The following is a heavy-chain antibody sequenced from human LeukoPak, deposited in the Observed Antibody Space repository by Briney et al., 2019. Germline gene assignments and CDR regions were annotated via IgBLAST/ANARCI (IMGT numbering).Heavy chain of an antibody. D-gene: IGHD5-18*01. CDR1: GGSFSGYY. CDR3: ARGFSPYGYSYRLGWYFDY. CDR2: INHSGST. J-gene: IGHJ4*02. Sequence: PSETLSLTCAVYGGSFSGYYWSWIRQPPGKGLEWIGEINHSGSTNYNPSLKSRVTISVDTSKNQFSLKLSSVTAADTAVYYCARGFSPYGYSYRLGWYFDYWGQGTLVTVSS. V-gene: IGHV4-34*01.